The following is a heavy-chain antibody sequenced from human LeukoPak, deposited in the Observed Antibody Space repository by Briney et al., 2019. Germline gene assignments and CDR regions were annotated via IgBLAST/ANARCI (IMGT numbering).Heavy chain of an antibody. CDR3: ARRYSNSYFDY. CDR1: GYSISSGYY. CDR2: VYQSGIT. J-gene: IGHJ4*02. Sequence: KPSGTPSLTCAVSGYSISSGYYWGWVRQPPRKGPEWIGNVYQSGITYYTASLKSRVTISVDTSKNQFSLKLNSVTAADTAVYYCARRYSNSYFDYWGQGTLVTVSS. V-gene: IGHV4-38-2*01. D-gene: IGHD4-11*01.